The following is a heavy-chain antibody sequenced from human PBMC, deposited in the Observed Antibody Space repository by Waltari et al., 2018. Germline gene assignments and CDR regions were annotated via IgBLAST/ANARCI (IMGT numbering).Heavy chain of an antibody. D-gene: IGHD3-10*01. CDR3: ARDLGLDYGSGNFYRNWFDP. CDR2: ISTTGTA. Sequence: QVQLQESGPGLVRPSQTLSLTCTVSGGSISSVDYFWSWLRQPAGKGLEGIGRISTTGTANYNPSFNSRVTISVDTSKNQFSLNLRSVTAADTAVYYCARDLGLDYGSGNFYRNWFDPWGQGTLVTVSS. CDR1: GGSISSVDYF. V-gene: IGHV4-61*02. J-gene: IGHJ5*02.